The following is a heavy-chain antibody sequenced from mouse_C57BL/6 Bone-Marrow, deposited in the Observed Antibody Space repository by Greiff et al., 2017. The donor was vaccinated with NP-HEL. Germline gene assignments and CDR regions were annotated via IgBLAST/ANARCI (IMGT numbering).Heavy chain of an antibody. D-gene: IGHD1-1*01. Sequence: VQLQQSGAELVRPGASVKLSCKASGYTFTDYYINWVKQRPGQGLEWIARIYPGSGNTYYTEKFKGKATLTAEKSSSTAYMQLSSLTSEDSAVYYCATFITTVVATPGGFDYWGQGTTLTVSS. CDR3: ATFITTVVATPGGFDY. J-gene: IGHJ2*01. V-gene: IGHV1-76*01. CDR1: GYTFTDYY. CDR2: IYPGSGNT.